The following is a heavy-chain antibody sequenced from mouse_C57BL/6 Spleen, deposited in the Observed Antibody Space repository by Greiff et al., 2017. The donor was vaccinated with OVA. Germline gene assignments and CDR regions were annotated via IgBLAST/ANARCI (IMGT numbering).Heavy chain of an antibody. D-gene: IGHD2-5*01. CDR3: ASLNYYSNSYFDY. J-gene: IGHJ2*01. CDR1: GFTFTDYY. V-gene: IGHV7-3*01. Sequence: EVKLVESGGGLVQPGGSLSLSCAASGFTFTDYYMSWVRQPPGKALEWLGFIRNKANGYTTEYSASVKGRFTISRDNSQSILYLQMNALRAEDSATYYCASLNYYSNSYFDYWGQGTTLTVSS. CDR2: IRNKANGYTT.